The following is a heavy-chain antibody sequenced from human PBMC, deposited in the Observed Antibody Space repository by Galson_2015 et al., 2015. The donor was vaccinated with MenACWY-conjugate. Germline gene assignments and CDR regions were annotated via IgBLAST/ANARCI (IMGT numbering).Heavy chain of an antibody. CDR1: GFTVSSNY. V-gene: IGHV3-66*02. CDR3: ARDHYNYYYGMDV. CDR2: IHIGGTT. Sequence: SLRLSCAASGFTVSSNYMSWVRQAPGKGLEWVSVIHIGGTTYYADSVKGRFTVSRDISKNTVYLQMKSLRTEDTALYYCARDHYNYYYGMDVWGQGTRVTVSS. J-gene: IGHJ6*02.